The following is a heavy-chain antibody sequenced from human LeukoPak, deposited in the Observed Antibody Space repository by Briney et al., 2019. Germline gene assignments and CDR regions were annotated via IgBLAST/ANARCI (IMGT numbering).Heavy chain of an antibody. CDR3: AKDQGDSSGYFTDAFDI. V-gene: IGHV3-30*18. D-gene: IGHD3-22*01. CDR2: ISYDGSNK. Sequence: PGGSLRLSCAAPGFTFSSYGMHWVRQAPGKGLEWVAVISYDGSNKYYADSVKGRFTISRDNSKNTLYLQMNSLRAEDTAVYYCAKDQGDSSGYFTDAFDIWGQGTMVTVSS. CDR1: GFTFSSYG. J-gene: IGHJ3*02.